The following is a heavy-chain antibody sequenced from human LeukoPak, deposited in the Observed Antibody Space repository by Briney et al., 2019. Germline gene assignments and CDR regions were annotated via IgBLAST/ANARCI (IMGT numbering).Heavy chain of an antibody. Sequence: ASVKVSCKASGGTFSSYGISWVRQAPGQGLEWMGGIIPIFGTTNYAQKFQGRVTITADESTSTAYMELTSLRSEDTAVYFCARRYCSSTSCHYFDYWGQGTLVTVSS. CDR1: GGTFSSYG. D-gene: IGHD2-2*01. CDR3: ARRYCSSTSCHYFDY. CDR2: IIPIFGTT. J-gene: IGHJ4*02. V-gene: IGHV1-69*13.